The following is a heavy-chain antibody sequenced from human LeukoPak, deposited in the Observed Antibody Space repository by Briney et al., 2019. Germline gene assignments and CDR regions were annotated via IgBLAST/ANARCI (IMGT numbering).Heavy chain of an antibody. CDR3: GKWGRIGGATFADY. D-gene: IGHD1-26*01. CDR1: GFTFSGYA. V-gene: IGHV3-23*01. CDR2: ISGSGGST. Sequence: GGSLRLSWAVSGFTFSGYAMSWVRQAPGKGLEWVSAISGSGGSTYYADSVKGRFTISRDNSKNTLYLQMNSLRAEDTAVYYCGKWGRIGGATFADYWGQGTLVTVSS. J-gene: IGHJ4*02.